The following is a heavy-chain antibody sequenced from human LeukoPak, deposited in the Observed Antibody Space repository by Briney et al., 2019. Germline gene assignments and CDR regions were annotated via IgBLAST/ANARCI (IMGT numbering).Heavy chain of an antibody. CDR3: ARDCDRSGYYCY. J-gene: IGHJ4*02. CDR1: GYTFTSYG. D-gene: IGHD3-22*01. V-gene: IGHV1-18*01. Sequence: ASVKVSCKASGYTFTSYGISWVRQAPGPGLEWMGWISGDNGNTYYAQKLQGRVTMTTDTSTSTAYMELRSLRSDDTAVYYCARDCDRSGYYCYWGQGTLVTVSS. CDR2: ISGDNGNT.